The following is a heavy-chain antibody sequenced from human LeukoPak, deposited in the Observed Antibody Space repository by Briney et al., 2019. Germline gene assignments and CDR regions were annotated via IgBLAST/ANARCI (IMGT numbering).Heavy chain of an antibody. CDR1: GFTFSTYT. D-gene: IGHD1-1*01. Sequence: GGSLRLSCAASGFTFSTYTMNWARQAPGKGLEWVSSISSSGNAINYADSVKGRFTISRDNANNSLYLQMSSLRAEDTAVYYCARQDVAWNDVYWFDPWGQGTLVTVSS. J-gene: IGHJ5*02. CDR3: ARQDVAWNDVYWFDP. V-gene: IGHV3-21*01. CDR2: ISSSGNAI.